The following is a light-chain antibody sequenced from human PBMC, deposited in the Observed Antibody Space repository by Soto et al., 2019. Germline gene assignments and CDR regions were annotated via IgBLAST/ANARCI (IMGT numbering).Light chain of an antibody. CDR2: EGS. CDR3: CSYAGSSTVV. Sequence: QSVLTQPASVSGSPGQSITISCTGTSSDVGSYNLVSWYQQHPGKAPKLMIYEGSKRPSGVSNRFSGSKSGNTASLTISGLQAEDKADYYCCSYAGSSTVVFGGGTKLTVL. V-gene: IGLV2-23*01. CDR1: SSDVGSYNL. J-gene: IGLJ2*01.